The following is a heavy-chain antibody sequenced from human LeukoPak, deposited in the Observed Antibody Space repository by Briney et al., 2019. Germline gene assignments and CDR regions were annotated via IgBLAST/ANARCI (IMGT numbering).Heavy chain of an antibody. Sequence: PSETLSLTCTVSGGSISSYYWSWIRQPAGKGLEWIGRIYTSGNTNYNPSLKSRVTMSVDTSKNQFSLKLTSVTAADTAVYYCARLYSSSLGRVFDYWDQGTLVTVSS. D-gene: IGHD4-11*01. CDR3: ARLYSSSLGRVFDY. CDR2: IYTSGNT. V-gene: IGHV4-4*07. J-gene: IGHJ4*02. CDR1: GGSISSYY.